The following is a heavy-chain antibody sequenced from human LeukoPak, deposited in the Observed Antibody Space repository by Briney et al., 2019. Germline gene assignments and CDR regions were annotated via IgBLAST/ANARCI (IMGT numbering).Heavy chain of an antibody. CDR1: GGTFSSYA. V-gene: IGHV1-8*02. J-gene: IGHJ6*02. Sequence: ASVKVSCKASGGTFSSYAISWVRQATGQGLEWMGWMNPNSGNTGYAQKFQGRVTMTRNTSISTAYMELSSLRSEDTAVYYRARGKDSSSWYVIYYYYGMDVWGQGTTVTVSS. CDR3: ARGKDSSSWYVIYYYYGMDV. D-gene: IGHD6-13*01. CDR2: MNPNSGNT.